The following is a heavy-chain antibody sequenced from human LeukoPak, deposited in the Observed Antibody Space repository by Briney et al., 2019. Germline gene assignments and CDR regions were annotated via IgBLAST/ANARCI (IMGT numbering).Heavy chain of an antibody. CDR3: ARELSGYFDWLFFFDY. Sequence: GGSLRLSCAASGVTFSSYEMNWVRQAPGKGLEWVSYISSSGSTIYYADSVKGRFTISRDNAKNSLYLQMNSRRAQDTAVYYCARELSGYFDWLFFFDYWGQGTLVTVSS. D-gene: IGHD3-9*01. V-gene: IGHV3-48*03. J-gene: IGHJ4*02. CDR1: GVTFSSYE. CDR2: ISSSGSTI.